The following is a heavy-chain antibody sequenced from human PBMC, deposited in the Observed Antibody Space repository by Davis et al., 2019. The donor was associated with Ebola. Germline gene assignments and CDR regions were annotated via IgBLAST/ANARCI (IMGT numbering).Heavy chain of an antibody. V-gene: IGHV3-53*01. J-gene: IGHJ6*02. Sequence: PGGSLRLSCAASGFTVSSKYMAWVRQAPGKGLEWVSVIYSGGSTYYADSVKGRFTISRDNSKNTLYLQMNSLRAEDTAVYYCASQDVDFLNYYGMDVWGQGTTVTVSS. CDR1: GFTVSSKY. CDR2: IYSGGST. CDR3: ASQDVDFLNYYGMDV. D-gene: IGHD3-3*01.